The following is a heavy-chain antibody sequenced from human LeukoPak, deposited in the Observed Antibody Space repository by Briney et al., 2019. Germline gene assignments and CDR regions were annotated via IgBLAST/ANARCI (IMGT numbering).Heavy chain of an antibody. Sequence: GGSLRLSCAASGFTFSSYWMSWVRQAPGKWLEWVANIKQDGSEKYYVDSGKGRFTISRDNAKNSLYLQMNSLRAEDTAVYYCARDPPVAVTGPSLDYWGQRTLVTVSS. D-gene: IGHD6-19*01. J-gene: IGHJ4*02. CDR2: IKQDGSEK. CDR3: ARDPPVAVTGPSLDY. CDR1: GFTFSSYW. V-gene: IGHV3-7*01.